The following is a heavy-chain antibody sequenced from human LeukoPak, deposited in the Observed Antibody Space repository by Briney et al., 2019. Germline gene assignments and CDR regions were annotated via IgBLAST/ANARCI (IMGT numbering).Heavy chain of an antibody. Sequence: RGSLRLSCAASGFTFSSYAMHWVRQAPGKGLEWVAVISYDGSNKYYADSVKGRFTISRDNSKNTLYLQMNSLRAEDTAVYYCARERGYCSGGSCYHALDYWGQGTLVTVSS. V-gene: IGHV3-30-3*01. CDR1: GFTFSSYA. CDR2: ISYDGSNK. J-gene: IGHJ4*02. CDR3: ARERGYCSGGSCYHALDY. D-gene: IGHD2-15*01.